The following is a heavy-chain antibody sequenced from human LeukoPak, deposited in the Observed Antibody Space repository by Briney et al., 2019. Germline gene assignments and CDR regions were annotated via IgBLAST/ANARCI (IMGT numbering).Heavy chain of an antibody. V-gene: IGHV3-30*02. CDR2: LRNDESEI. Sequence: PGGSLRLSCAASGFIFRNYGMHWVRQAPDKGLEWVAFLRNDESEIFYADSVKGRFTISRDNSKNTLYLQMSSLRDEDTAVYYCVKDTGRGDFWGQGTQVTVSS. CDR3: VKDTGRGDF. CDR1: GFIFRNYG. J-gene: IGHJ4*02. D-gene: IGHD1-14*01.